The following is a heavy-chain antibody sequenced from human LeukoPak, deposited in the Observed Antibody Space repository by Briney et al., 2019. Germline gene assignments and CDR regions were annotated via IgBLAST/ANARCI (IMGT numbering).Heavy chain of an antibody. CDR3: AKRLGYCSSTSCYNYFDY. J-gene: IGHJ4*02. Sequence: GGSLRLSCAASGFTFSSYGMSWVRQAPGKGLEWVSAISGSGGSTYYADSVKGRFTISRDNSKNTLYLQMNSLRAEDTAVYYCAKRLGYCSSTSCYNYFDYWGQGTLVTASS. D-gene: IGHD2-2*01. CDR1: GFTFSSYG. V-gene: IGHV3-23*01. CDR2: ISGSGGST.